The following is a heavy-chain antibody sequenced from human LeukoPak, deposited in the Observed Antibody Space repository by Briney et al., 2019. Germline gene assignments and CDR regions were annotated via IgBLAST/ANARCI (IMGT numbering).Heavy chain of an antibody. V-gene: IGHV4-59*08. CDR3: ARAQYCSGGSCYRGAFDI. D-gene: IGHD2-15*01. CDR2: IYYSGST. J-gene: IGHJ3*02. Sequence: SETLSLTCTVSGGSISSYYWSWIRQPPGKGLEWIGYIYYSGSTNYNPSLKSRVTILVDTSKNQFSLKLSSVTAADTAVYYCARAQYCSGGSCYRGAFDIWGQGTMVTVSS. CDR1: GGSISSYY.